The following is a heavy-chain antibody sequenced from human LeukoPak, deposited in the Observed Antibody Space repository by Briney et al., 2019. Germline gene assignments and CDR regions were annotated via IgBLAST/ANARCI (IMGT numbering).Heavy chain of an antibody. CDR1: GGSFSGYY. CDR2: INHSGST. Sequence: SETLSLTCAVYGGSFSGYYWSWIRQPPGKGLEWIGEINHSGSTNYNPSLKSRVTISVDTSKNQFSLKLSSVTAADTAVCYCARGMTTIFGVGHMDVWGQGTTVTVSS. CDR3: ARGMTTIFGVGHMDV. J-gene: IGHJ6*02. D-gene: IGHD3-3*01. V-gene: IGHV4-34*01.